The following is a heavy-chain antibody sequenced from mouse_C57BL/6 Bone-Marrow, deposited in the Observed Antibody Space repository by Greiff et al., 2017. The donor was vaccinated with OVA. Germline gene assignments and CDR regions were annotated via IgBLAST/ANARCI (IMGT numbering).Heavy chain of an antibody. J-gene: IGHJ4*01. V-gene: IGHV1-55*01. CDR3: ALTAQATFMDY. Sequence: VQLQQSGPELVKPGASVKLSCKASGYTFTSYWITWVKQRPGQGLEWIGDIYPGSGSTNYNEKFKSKATLTVDTSSSTAYMQLSSLTSEDSAVYYCALTAQATFMDYWGQGTSVTVSS. CDR2: IYPGSGST. CDR1: GYTFTSYW. D-gene: IGHD3-2*02.